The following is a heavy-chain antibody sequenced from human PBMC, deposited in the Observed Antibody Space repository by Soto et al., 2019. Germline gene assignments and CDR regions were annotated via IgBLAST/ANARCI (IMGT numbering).Heavy chain of an antibody. CDR1: GGSVSSGSYY. D-gene: IGHD6-13*01. J-gene: IGHJ5*02. Sequence: SETLSLTCTVSGGSVSSGSYYWSWIRQPPGKGLEWIGYIYYSGSTNHNPSLKSRVTISVDTSKNQFSLKLSSVTAADTAVYYCARDRNIAAAGWGFDPWGQGTLVTVSS. CDR3: ARDRNIAAAGWGFDP. V-gene: IGHV4-61*01. CDR2: IYYSGST.